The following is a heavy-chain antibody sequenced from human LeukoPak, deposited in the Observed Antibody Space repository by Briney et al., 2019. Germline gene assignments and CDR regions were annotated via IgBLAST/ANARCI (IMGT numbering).Heavy chain of an antibody. Sequence: ASVKVSCKASGHTFTSYGISWVRQAPGQGLEWMGWISAYNGNTNYAQKLQGRVTMTTDTSTSTAYMELRSLRSDDTAVYYCARDQDYYDSSGYDYWGQGTLVSVSS. J-gene: IGHJ4*02. CDR2: ISAYNGNT. CDR3: ARDQDYYDSSGYDY. D-gene: IGHD3-22*01. CDR1: GHTFTSYG. V-gene: IGHV1-18*01.